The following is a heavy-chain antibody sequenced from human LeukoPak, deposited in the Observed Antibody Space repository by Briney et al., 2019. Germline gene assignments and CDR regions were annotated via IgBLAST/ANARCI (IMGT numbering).Heavy chain of an antibody. J-gene: IGHJ6*04. D-gene: IGHD3-10*02. CDR3: AELGITMIGGV. CDR1: GFTFSNE. V-gene: IGHV3-48*03. Sequence: SGGSLRLSCAASGFTFSNEMNWVRQAPGEGLEWVSYISSSGSTIYYADSVKGRFTISRDNAKNSLYLQMNSLRAEDTAVYYCAELGITMIGGVWGKGTTVTISS. CDR2: ISSSGSTI.